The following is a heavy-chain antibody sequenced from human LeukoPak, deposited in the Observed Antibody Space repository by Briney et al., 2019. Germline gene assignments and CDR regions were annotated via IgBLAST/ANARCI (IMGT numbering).Heavy chain of an antibody. Sequence: SETLSLTCAVYGGSFSSYYWGWIRQPPGKGLEWIGSIYYSGSTYYNPSLKSRVTISVDTSKNQFSLKLSSVTAADTAVYYCARPVPLGYCSSTSCYGGYFDYWGQGTLVTVSS. CDR3: ARPVPLGYCSSTSCYGGYFDY. CDR2: IYYSGST. D-gene: IGHD2-2*01. CDR1: GGSFSSYY. V-gene: IGHV4-39*01. J-gene: IGHJ4*02.